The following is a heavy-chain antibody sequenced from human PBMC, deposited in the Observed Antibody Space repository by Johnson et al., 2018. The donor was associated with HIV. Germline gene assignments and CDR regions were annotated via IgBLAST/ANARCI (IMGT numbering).Heavy chain of an antibody. D-gene: IGHD3-3*01. CDR2: INWNGGST. V-gene: IGHV3-20*04. J-gene: IGHJ3*02. Sequence: VQLVESGGGVVRPGGSLRLSCAASGFTFDDYGMSWVRQAPGKGLEWVSGINWNGGSTGYAVSVKGRFSISRDNAKNSLYLQMNSLRREDTALYYCTPIDWPGVVAFDSWGQGTMVTVSS. CDR1: GFTFDDYG. CDR3: TPIDWPGVVAFDS.